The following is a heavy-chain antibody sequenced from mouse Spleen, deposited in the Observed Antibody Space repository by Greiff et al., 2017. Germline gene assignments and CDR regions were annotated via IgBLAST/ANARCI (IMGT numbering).Heavy chain of an antibody. CDR2: IWGGGST. V-gene: IGHV2-6*01. D-gene: IGHD4-1*01. CDR1: GFSLTSYG. CDR3: ASEGWDVPWFAY. J-gene: IGHJ3*01. Sequence: VMLVESGPGLVPPSQSLSITCTVSGFSLTSYGVDWVRQSPGKGLEWLGVIWGGGSTNYNSALKSRLSISKDNSKSQVFLKKDSLQTDGTAMYFWASEGWDVPWFAYWGQGTLVTVSA.